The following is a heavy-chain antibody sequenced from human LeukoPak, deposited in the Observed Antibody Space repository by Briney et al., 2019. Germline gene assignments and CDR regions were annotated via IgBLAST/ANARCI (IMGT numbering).Heavy chain of an antibody. J-gene: IGHJ4*02. CDR1: GYTFTSYG. V-gene: IGHV1-18*01. D-gene: IGHD3-9*01. Sequence: GASVKVSCKASGYTFTSYGISWVRQAPGQGLEWMGWISAYNGNTNYAQKLQGRVTMTTDTSTSTAYMELRSLRSDDTAVYYCARARAVLRYFDWLFLREFSNFDYWGQGTLVTVSS. CDR2: ISAYNGNT. CDR3: ARARAVLRYFDWLFLREFSNFDY.